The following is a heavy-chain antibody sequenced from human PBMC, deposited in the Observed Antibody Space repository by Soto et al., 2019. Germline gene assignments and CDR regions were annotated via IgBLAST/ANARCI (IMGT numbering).Heavy chain of an antibody. J-gene: IGHJ4*02. CDR3: AREGSYSAYNFAHGIQLWSFDF. D-gene: IGHD5-12*01. V-gene: IGHV4-4*07. Sequence: SETLSLTCTVSGGSINTFYWSWVRQPAGKGLEWIGRILSSGNTSFNPSLESRVAMSVDTSKNHFSLNLSSVTAADMAVYYCAREGSYSAYNFAHGIQLWSFDFWGQGALVTVSS. CDR1: GGSINTFY. CDR2: ILSSGNT.